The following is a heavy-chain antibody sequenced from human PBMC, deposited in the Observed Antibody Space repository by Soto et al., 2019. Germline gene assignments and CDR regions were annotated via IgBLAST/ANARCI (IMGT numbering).Heavy chain of an antibody. CDR1: GYTFTSYD. D-gene: IGHD3-3*01. J-gene: IGHJ6*02. CDR2: MNPNSGNT. Sequence: ASVKVSCKAFGYTFTSYDINWVRQATGQGLEWMGWMNPNSGNTGNAQKFQGRVTMTRNTSISTAYMELSSLRSEDTAVYYCVRGVGSYDFWSGYYTGGGGMDVWGQGTTVTVSS. CDR3: VRGVGSYDFWSGYYTGGGGMDV. V-gene: IGHV1-8*01.